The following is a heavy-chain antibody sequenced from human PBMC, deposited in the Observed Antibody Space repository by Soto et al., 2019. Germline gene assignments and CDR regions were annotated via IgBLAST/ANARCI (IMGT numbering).Heavy chain of an antibody. CDR3: ARGEEILYSSSSDFDY. Sequence: RGSLRLSCAASGFTFSSYSMNWVRQAPGKGLEWVSSISSSSSYIYYADSVKGRFTISRDNAKNSLYLQMNSLRAEDTAVYYCARGEEILYSSSSDFDYWGQGTLVTVSS. J-gene: IGHJ4*02. CDR2: ISSSSSYI. V-gene: IGHV3-21*01. CDR1: GFTFSSYS. D-gene: IGHD6-6*01.